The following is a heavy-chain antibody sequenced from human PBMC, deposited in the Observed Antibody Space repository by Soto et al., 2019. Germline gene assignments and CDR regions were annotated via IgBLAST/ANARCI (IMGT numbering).Heavy chain of an antibody. D-gene: IGHD6-19*01. V-gene: IGHV3-23*01. J-gene: IGHJ4*02. CDR1: GFTFKSYA. Sequence: GGSLRLSCAASGFTFKSYAMNWVRQAPGKGLEWVASTPGSGGSSYYANSVKGRFTISRDNSKNTLYLDLNSLKAEDTAMYYCARGGSTGWFYFDFWGQGTQVTVSS. CDR3: ARGGSTGWFYFDF. CDR2: TPGSGGSS.